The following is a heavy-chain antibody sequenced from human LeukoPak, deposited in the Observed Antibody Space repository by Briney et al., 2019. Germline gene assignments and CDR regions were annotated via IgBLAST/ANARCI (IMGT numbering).Heavy chain of an antibody. CDR2: INPSGGST. J-gene: IGHJ4*02. CDR3: ARVAWYARWDLDY. D-gene: IGHD6-13*01. V-gene: IGHV1-46*01. Sequence: GAAVKVSCKACVYTFTTYYVHGLRQAPAQGLEGMGIINPSGGSTTYAQKFRGRLNMTRDMSTSTVYMELSSLRSEDTAVYYCARVAWYARWDLDYWGQGTLVTVSS. CDR1: VYTFTTYY.